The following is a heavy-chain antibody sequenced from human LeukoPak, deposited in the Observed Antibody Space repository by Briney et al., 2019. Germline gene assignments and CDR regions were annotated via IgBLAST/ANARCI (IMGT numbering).Heavy chain of an antibody. J-gene: IGHJ4*02. CDR2: IYYTGNT. CDR1: GGSVSSDSYF. V-gene: IGHV4-39*01. Sequence: SETLSLTCTVSGGSVSSDSYFWGWIRQPPGKGLEWIESIYYTGNTYYNPSLESRATIYVDTSKNQFSLNLRFVTAADRAVYYCARQAARGDGFHLFNYWGQGTLVTVSS. CDR3: ARQAARGDGFHLFNY. D-gene: IGHD5-24*01.